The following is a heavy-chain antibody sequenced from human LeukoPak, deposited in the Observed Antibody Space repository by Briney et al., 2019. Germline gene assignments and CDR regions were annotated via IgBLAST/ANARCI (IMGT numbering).Heavy chain of an antibody. CDR2: ISSTSSYI. V-gene: IGHV3-21*01. CDR3: AKYGSGVFDY. D-gene: IGHD3-10*01. CDR1: GFIFTNFN. J-gene: IGHJ4*02. Sequence: GGSLRLSCAASGFIFTNFNLNWVRQAPGEGLEWVSSISSTSSYIYYADSVKGRFTISRDNAKNPLYLQMNSLRAEDTAVYYCAKYGSGVFDYWGQGTLVTVSS.